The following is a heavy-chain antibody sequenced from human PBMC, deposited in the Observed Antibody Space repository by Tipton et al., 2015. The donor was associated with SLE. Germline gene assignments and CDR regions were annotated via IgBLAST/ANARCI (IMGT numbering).Heavy chain of an antibody. CDR3: ARGCGGSPTWYYFDN. CDR1: GGSISSTSNF. CDR2: INHSGST. V-gene: IGHV4-39*07. D-gene: IGHD2-15*01. J-gene: IGHJ4*02. Sequence: LRLSCTVSGGSISSTSNFWGWIRQPPGRGLEWIGEINHSGSTNHNPSLKSRVTISVDTSKNQFSLKLSSVTAADTAVYYCARGCGGSPTWYYFDNWGQGTLVTVSS.